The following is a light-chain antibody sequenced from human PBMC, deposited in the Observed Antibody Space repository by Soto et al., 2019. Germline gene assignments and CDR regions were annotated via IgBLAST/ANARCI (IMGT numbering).Light chain of an antibody. Sequence: IQMTQSPSSLSASVGDRVTITCRASQSIDSYLNWYQQKPGQAPKLLIFGATSLQSGVPSRFSGSGFGTDFSLTISSLQPDDIAGYYCQQSYRTPRTFGQGTKVEIK. CDR2: GAT. CDR3: QQSYRTPRT. V-gene: IGKV1-39*01. J-gene: IGKJ1*01. CDR1: QSIDSY.